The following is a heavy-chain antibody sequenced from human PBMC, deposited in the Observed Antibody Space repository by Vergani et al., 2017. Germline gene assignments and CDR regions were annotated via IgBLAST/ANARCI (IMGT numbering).Heavy chain of an antibody. D-gene: IGHD5-18*01. CDR1: GFTFSSYC. Sequence: QVQLVESGGGVVQAGRSLRLSCAASGFTFSSYCMHWVRQAPGKGLEWVAVISYDGSNKYYADSVKGRFTISRDNSKNTLYLQMNSLRVEDTAVYYCAKSSDTTMPLAXFDYWGQGTLVTVSS. J-gene: IGHJ4*02. CDR3: AKSSDTTMPLAXFDY. V-gene: IGHV3-30*18. CDR2: ISYDGSNK.